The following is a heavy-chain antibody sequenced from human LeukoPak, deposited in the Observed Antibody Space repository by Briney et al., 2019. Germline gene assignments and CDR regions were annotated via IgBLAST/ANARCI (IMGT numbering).Heavy chain of an antibody. Sequence: SETLSLTCTVSGGSISSYYWSWIRQPPGKGLEWIGYICYSGSTNYNPSLKSRVTISVDTSKNQFSLKLSSVTAADTAVYYCARGCGYCSSTSCYAGWFDPWGQGTLVTVSS. V-gene: IGHV4-59*01. J-gene: IGHJ5*02. CDR2: ICYSGST. CDR3: ARGCGYCSSTSCYAGWFDP. D-gene: IGHD2-2*01. CDR1: GGSISSYY.